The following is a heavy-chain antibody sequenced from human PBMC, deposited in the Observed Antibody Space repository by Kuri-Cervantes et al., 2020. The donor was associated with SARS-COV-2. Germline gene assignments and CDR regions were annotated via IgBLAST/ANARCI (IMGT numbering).Heavy chain of an antibody. D-gene: IGHD3-16*01. Sequence: LSLTCVASGFTFSNYVIHWVRQAPGKGLEWVAVIWYDGENEYYAGAVKGRFTISRDNSKNTVSLHMNSLRDEDTAMYYCARGAANCYYMDVWGKGTTVTVSS. V-gene: IGHV3-33*08. J-gene: IGHJ6*03. CDR1: GFTFSNYV. CDR3: ARGAANCYYMDV. CDR2: IWYDGENE.